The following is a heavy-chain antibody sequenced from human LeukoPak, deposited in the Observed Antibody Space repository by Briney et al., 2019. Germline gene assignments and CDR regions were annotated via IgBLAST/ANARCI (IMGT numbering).Heavy chain of an antibody. D-gene: IGHD3-9*01. V-gene: IGHV3-33*01. Sequence: GGSLRLSCAASGFTFSSYGMHWVRQAPGKGLEWVAVIWYDGSNKYYADSVKGRFTISRDNSKDTLYLQMNSLRAEDTAVYYCARALGGDILTGYYPEVFDYWGQGTLVTVSS. CDR1: GFTFSSYG. CDR2: IWYDGSNK. CDR3: ARALGGDILTGYYPEVFDY. J-gene: IGHJ4*02.